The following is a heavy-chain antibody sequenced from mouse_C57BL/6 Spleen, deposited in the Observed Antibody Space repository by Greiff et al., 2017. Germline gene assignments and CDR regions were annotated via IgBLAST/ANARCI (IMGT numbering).Heavy chain of an antibody. D-gene: IGHD1-1*02. CDR3: VRHSSMGAY. CDR2: IRSKSNNYAT. CDR1: GFSFNTYA. J-gene: IGHJ3*01. V-gene: IGHV10-1*01. Sequence: EVKLMESGGGLVQPKGSLKLSCAASGFSFNTYAMNWVRQAPGKGLEWVARIRSKSNNYATYYADSVKDRFTISRDDSESMLYLQMNNLKTEDTAMYYCVRHSSMGAYWGQGTLVTVSA.